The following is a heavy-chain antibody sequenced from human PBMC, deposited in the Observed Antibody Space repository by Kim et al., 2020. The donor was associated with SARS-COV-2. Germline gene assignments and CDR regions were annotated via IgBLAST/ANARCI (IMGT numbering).Heavy chain of an antibody. J-gene: IGHJ6*02. Sequence: SETLSLTCTVSGGSISSGGYYWSWIRQHPGKGLEWIGYIYYSGSTYYNPSLKSRVTISVDTSKNQFSLKLSSVTAADTAVYYCARQDIVASGDYYYYYGMDVWGQGTTVTVSS. CDR1: GGSISSGGYY. CDR3: ARQDIVASGDYYYYYGMDV. CDR2: IYYSGST. D-gene: IGHD2-15*01. V-gene: IGHV4-31*03.